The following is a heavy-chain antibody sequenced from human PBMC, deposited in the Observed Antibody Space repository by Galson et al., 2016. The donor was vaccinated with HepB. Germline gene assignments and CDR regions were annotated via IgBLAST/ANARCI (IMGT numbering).Heavy chain of an antibody. CDR2: IWYDGTSN. D-gene: IGHD4-17*01. CDR1: GFTFSNFA. J-gene: IGHJ4*02. CDR3: ARGGYGDYGTVGDDY. V-gene: IGHV3-33*01. Sequence: SLRLSCAASGFTFSNFAMHWFRQAPGKGLEWVAVIWYDGTSNYYVDSVKGRFTISRDNSKNTLNLQMNSLRAEDTAVYYCARGGYGDYGTVGDDYWGQGTLVTVSS.